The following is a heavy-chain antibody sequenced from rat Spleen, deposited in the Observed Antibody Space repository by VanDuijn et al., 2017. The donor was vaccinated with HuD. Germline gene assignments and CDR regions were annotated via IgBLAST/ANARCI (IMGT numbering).Heavy chain of an antibody. CDR2: INSAGST. CDR1: GYSITSNY. V-gene: IGHV3-3*01. Sequence: EVQLQESGPGLVKPSQSLSLTCSVTGYSITSNYWGWIRKFPGNKLEWMGYINSAGSTNYNPSLKSRISITRDTSKNQFFLQVNSVTTEDTATYYCALTGDYWYFDFWGPGTMVTVSS. J-gene: IGHJ1*01. D-gene: IGHD5-1*01. CDR3: ALTGDYWYFDF.